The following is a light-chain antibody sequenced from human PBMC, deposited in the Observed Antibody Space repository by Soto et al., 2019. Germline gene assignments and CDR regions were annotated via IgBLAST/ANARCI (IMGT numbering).Light chain of an antibody. Sequence: QSVLTQPASVSGSPGQSITISCTGSSSDVGGYSFVSWYQHHPGKAPKLMLYDVTNRPSGVSNRFSGSKSGNTASLTISGLQAEDEADYYCCSYTIFSTYVFGTGTKLTVL. V-gene: IGLV2-14*03. CDR2: DVT. CDR1: SSDVGGYSF. CDR3: CSYTIFSTYV. J-gene: IGLJ1*01.